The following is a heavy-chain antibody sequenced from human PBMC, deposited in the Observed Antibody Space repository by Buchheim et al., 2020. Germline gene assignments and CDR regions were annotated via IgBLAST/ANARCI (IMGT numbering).Heavy chain of an antibody. V-gene: IGHV1-2*06. D-gene: IGHD2-2*01. Sequence: QVQLVQSGAEVKKPGASVKVSCKASGYTFTGYYMHWVRQAPGQGLEWMGRINPNSGGTNYAQKFQGRVTTTRDTSISPAYMELSRLRSDDTAVYYCAGEDCSSTSCYYYYGMDVWGQGTT. CDR3: AGEDCSSTSCYYYYGMDV. CDR2: INPNSGGT. CDR1: GYTFTGYY. J-gene: IGHJ6*02.